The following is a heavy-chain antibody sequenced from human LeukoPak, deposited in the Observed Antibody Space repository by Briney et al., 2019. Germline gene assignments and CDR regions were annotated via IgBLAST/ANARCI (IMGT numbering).Heavy chain of an antibody. J-gene: IGHJ4*02. Sequence: PSETLSLTCAVYGGSFSGYYWSWIRQPPGKGLEWIGETNHSGSTNYNPSLKSRVTISVDTSKNQFSLKLSSVTAADTAVYYCAKDRDIVVVPGGIRQGLDYWGQGTLVAVSS. V-gene: IGHV4-34*01. CDR2: TNHSGST. D-gene: IGHD2-2*01. CDR3: AKDRDIVVVPGGIRQGLDY. CDR1: GGSFSGYY.